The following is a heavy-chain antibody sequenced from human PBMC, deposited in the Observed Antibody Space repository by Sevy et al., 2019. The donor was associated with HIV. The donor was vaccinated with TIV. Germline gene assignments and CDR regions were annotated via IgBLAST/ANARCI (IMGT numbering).Heavy chain of an antibody. D-gene: IGHD3-16*01. J-gene: IGHJ4*02. CDR2: IYYTGST. V-gene: IGHV4-59*01. CDR1: GGSISYYY. CDR3: AGRTSFDDSFDY. Sequence: SETLSLTCTVSGGSISYYYGSWIRQPPGKGLEWIGYIYYTGSTRHNPSLKSRVTISVDTFNNQFSLRLTSVTAADTAVYYCAGRTSFDDSFDYWGQGTLVTVSS.